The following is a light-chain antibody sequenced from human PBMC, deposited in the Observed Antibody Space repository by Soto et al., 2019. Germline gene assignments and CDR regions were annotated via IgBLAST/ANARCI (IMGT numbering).Light chain of an antibody. CDR2: EVS. J-gene: IGLJ3*02. V-gene: IGLV2-14*01. CDR3: SSYTSSSTWV. CDR1: SSDVGGYNY. Sequence: QYALAQPASVSGSPGQSITISCTGTSSDVGGYNYVSWYQQHQGKAPKLMIYEVSNRPSGVSNRFSGSKSGNTASLTISGLQAEDEADYYCSSYTSSSTWVFGGGTKLSVL.